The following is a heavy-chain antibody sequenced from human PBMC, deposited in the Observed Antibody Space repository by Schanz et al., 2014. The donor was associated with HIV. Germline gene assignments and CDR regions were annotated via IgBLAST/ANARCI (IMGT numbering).Heavy chain of an antibody. CDR1: GFTFSNFA. Sequence: QVQLVESGGGVVQPGRSLRLSCAASGFTFSNFAMHWVRQAPGKGLEWAAVIWYDGSYKYYADSVKGRFTISRDNPKNTLYLKMTSLRAEDTAIYYCARSPDWAGTDAFETWGQGTMVTVSS. CDR2: IWYDGSYK. J-gene: IGHJ3*02. D-gene: IGHD6-19*01. CDR3: ARSPDWAGTDAFET. V-gene: IGHV3-33*01.